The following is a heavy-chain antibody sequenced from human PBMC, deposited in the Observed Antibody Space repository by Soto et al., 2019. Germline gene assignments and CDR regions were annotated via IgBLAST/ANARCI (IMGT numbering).Heavy chain of an antibody. D-gene: IGHD3-16*01. CDR1: GYTFTSYG. Sequence: GASVKVSCKASGYTFTSYGISWVRQAPGQGLEWMGWISAYNGNTNYAQKLQGRVTITTDTSTSTAYIEQRSLRSNNPDEYNSARDWGNSGPPNDYYFDYWGQGTLVTVSS. CDR2: ISAYNGNT. J-gene: IGHJ4*02. V-gene: IGHV1-18*01. CDR3: ARDWGNSGPPNDYYFDY.